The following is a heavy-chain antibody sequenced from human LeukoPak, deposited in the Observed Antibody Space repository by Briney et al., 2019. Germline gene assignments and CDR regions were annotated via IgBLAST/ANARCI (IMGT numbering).Heavy chain of an antibody. Sequence: GGSLRLSCAASGFTFSSYAMSWVRQAPGKGLEWVSAISGVADRTYYADSVKGRFTISRDNSKNTLYLQMNSLRAEDTAVYYCAKKQGPYGSGSYGYYYYYGMDVWGQGTTVTVSS. J-gene: IGHJ6*02. CDR1: GFTFSSYA. CDR2: ISGVADRT. V-gene: IGHV3-23*01. CDR3: AKKQGPYGSGSYGYYYYYGMDV. D-gene: IGHD3-10*01.